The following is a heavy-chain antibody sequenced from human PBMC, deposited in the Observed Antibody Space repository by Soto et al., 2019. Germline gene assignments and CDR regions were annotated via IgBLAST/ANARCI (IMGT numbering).Heavy chain of an antibody. Sequence: QVQLQESGPGLVKPSQTLSLTCTVSGGSISSGDYFWSWIRQPPGKGLEWIGYIDYTESSYYNPSLKSRVTISGDTSKNQFSLELSSVTAADTAVYYCARALSAKRGIQVWNWGQGTLVIVSS. J-gene: IGHJ4*02. CDR1: GGSISSGDYF. V-gene: IGHV4-30-4*01. CDR3: ARALSAKRGIQVWN. D-gene: IGHD5-18*01. CDR2: IDYTESS.